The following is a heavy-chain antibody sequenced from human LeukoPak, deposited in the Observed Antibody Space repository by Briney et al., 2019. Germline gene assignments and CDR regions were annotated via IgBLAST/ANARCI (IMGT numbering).Heavy chain of an antibody. CDR2: IYHGGST. J-gene: IGHJ1*01. D-gene: IGHD6-13*01. CDR1: VYSISSGYY. CDR3: ARCIAAAAIEYFQH. V-gene: IGHV4-38-2*01. Sequence: SETLSLTCAVSVYSISSGYYWGWIRPPPGKGLEWIGSIYHGGSTYYNPSLKSRVTISVDTSKNQFSLMLSSVTAADTAVYYCARCIAAAAIEYFQHWGQGTLVTVSS.